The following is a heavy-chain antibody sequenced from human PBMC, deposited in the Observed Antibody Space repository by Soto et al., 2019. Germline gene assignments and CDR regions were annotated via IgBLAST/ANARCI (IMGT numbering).Heavy chain of an antibody. CDR3: AKHYYDSSGYPYYFNY. CDR1: GLTFSSCA. J-gene: IGHJ4*02. V-gene: IGHV3-23*01. D-gene: IGHD3-22*01. Sequence: SCAASGLTFSSCAMGWVRQAPGKGLEWVSAINSSGGSTYYADSVKGRFTISRDNSKNTLYLQMNSLRAEDTAVYYCAKHYYDSSGYPYYFNYWGQGTLVTVSS. CDR2: INSSGGST.